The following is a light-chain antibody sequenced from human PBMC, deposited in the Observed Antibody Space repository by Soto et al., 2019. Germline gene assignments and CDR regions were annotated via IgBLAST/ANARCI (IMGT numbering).Light chain of an antibody. J-gene: IGKJ4*01. Sequence: EIVMTQSPGTLSVSPGERVTLSCRASQSVGNNLAWHQQKPGQAPRLLIYGASTRATGIPGRFSGSGSGTDFTLTISSLESEDFALYYCQERSNWPRGTFGGGTKVDIK. V-gene: IGKV3-15*01. CDR1: QSVGNN. CDR2: GAS. CDR3: QERSNWPRGT.